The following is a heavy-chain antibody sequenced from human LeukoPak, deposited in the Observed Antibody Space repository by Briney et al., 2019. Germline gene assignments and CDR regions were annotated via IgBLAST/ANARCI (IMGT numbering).Heavy chain of an antibody. J-gene: IGHJ4*02. CDR3: AREGRHYDSSGPDY. V-gene: IGHV4-30-4*01. D-gene: IGHD3-22*01. CDR2: IYYSGST. CDR1: GGSISSGDYY. Sequence: SETLSLTCTVFGGSISSGDYYWSWIRQPPGKGLEWIGYIYYSGSTYYNPSLKSRVTISVDTSKNQFSLKLSSVTAADTAVYYCAREGRHYDSSGPDYWGQGTLVTVSS.